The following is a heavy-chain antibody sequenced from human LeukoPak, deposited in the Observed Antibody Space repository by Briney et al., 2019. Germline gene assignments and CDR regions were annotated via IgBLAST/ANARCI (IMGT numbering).Heavy chain of an antibody. Sequence: PGRSLRLSCAASGFTFSSYAMHWVRQAPGEGLEWVAVISYDGSNKYYADSVKGRFTISRDNTKNTLYLQMNSLKTEDTAVYYCTTGWKLRPYAFDIWGQGTMVTVSS. V-gene: IGHV3-30-3*01. CDR1: GFTFSSYA. CDR3: TTGWKLRPYAFDI. J-gene: IGHJ3*02. CDR2: ISYDGSNK. D-gene: IGHD1-26*01.